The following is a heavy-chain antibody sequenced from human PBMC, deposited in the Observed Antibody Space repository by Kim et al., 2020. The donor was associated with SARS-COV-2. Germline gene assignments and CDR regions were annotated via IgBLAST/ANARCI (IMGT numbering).Heavy chain of an antibody. Sequence: PSLKIRVTISVDKSKNQFSLKLSSVTAADTAVYYCATMSSSSNLGPPLDYWGQGTLVTVSS. D-gene: IGHD6-6*01. CDR3: ATMSSSSNLGPPLDY. J-gene: IGHJ4*02. V-gene: IGHV4-4*02.